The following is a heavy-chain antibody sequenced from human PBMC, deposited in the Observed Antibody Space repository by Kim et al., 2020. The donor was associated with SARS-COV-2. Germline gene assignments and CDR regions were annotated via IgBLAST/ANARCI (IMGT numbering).Heavy chain of an antibody. V-gene: IGHV1-2*06. D-gene: IGHD6-6*01. CDR1: AYPFTAYN. J-gene: IGHJ4*02. CDR3: ARGLTARPAGNYFDS. CDR2: INPHTGTT. Sequence: ASVKVSCEASAYPFTAYNLHWVRRAPGRGLEWVGRINPHTGTTNYGQVFQGRVTITSVASTNTAYLYLSSLRSDDTAVYFCARGLTARPAGNYFDSWGQG.